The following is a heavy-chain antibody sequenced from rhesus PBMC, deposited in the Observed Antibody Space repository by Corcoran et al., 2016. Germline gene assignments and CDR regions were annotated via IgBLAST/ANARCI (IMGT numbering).Heavy chain of an antibody. Sequence: EVQLVESGGGLAKPGGSLRLSCAASGFTLSDYYMDWVRQASGKGLELVPRISNGSGSTWYANSVKGRFTISRGNAKNTLYLQMNSLRAEDTAVYYCAREGGIWRFDYWGQGVLVTVSS. CDR2: ISNGSGST. D-gene: IGHD6-25*01. CDR3: AREGGIWRFDY. CDR1: GFTLSDYY. V-gene: IGHV3-178*01. J-gene: IGHJ4*01.